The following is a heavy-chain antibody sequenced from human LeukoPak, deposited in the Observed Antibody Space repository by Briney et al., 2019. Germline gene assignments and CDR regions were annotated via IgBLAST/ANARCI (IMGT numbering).Heavy chain of an antibody. CDR1: GFTFSSYG. CDR2: IRYDGSNK. CDR3: AKDDRLYYYDSSGLGYFDY. D-gene: IGHD3-22*01. Sequence: GGSLRLSCAASGFTFSSYGMHWVRQAPGKGLEWVAFIRYDGSNKYYADSVKGRFTISRDNSKNTLYLQMNSLRAEDTAVYYCAKDDRLYYYDSSGLGYFDYWGQGTLVTVSS. V-gene: IGHV3-30*02. J-gene: IGHJ4*02.